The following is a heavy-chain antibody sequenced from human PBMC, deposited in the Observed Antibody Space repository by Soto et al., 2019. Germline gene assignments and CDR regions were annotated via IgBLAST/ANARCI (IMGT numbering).Heavy chain of an antibody. D-gene: IGHD2-2*02. CDR2: IWYDGSNK. J-gene: IGHJ4*02. Sequence: GGSLRLSCAASGFTFSSYGMHWVRQAPGKGLEWVAVIWYDGSNKYYADSVKGRFTISRDNSKNTLYLQMNSLRAEDTAIYYCVYHFNIYLSYYWGQGTQVTVSS. V-gene: IGHV3-33*01. CDR1: GFTFSSYG. CDR3: VYHFNIYLSYY.